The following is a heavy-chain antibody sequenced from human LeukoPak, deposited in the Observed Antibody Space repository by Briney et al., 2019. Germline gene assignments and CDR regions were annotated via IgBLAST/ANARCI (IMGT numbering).Heavy chain of an antibody. V-gene: IGHV2-5*01. CDR1: GFSRSTSGVG. CDR2: SDWNDDK. D-gene: IGHD3-3*01. Sequence: SGPTLIHPTRTLTLTCSFSGFSRSTSGVGVGGIRQPPGKALEWLALSDWNDDKRYNPSLESRLPITKHTSRNQVVLTMTNMHPVDTAPYYCAREYYDFWNPTGATWFDPWGQGPLVTVSS. J-gene: IGHJ5*02. CDR3: AREYYDFWNPTGATWFDP.